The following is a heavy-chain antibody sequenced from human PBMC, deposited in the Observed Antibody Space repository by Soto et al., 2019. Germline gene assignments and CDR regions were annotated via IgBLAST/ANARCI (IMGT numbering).Heavy chain of an antibody. CDR1: GFTFRTYY. Sequence: EVELVESGGGLVKPGGSLKLSCAASGFTFRTYYMIWVRQAPGKGLEWVSTISAGSSNIYYAPSVKGRFTISRDNAKNLLYRQINSLRAEDTAVYYCARQYPSSSRHFDHWGQGTLVIVSS. V-gene: IGHV3-21*01. CDR2: ISAGSSNI. CDR3: ARQYPSSSRHFDH. D-gene: IGHD6-6*01. J-gene: IGHJ4*02.